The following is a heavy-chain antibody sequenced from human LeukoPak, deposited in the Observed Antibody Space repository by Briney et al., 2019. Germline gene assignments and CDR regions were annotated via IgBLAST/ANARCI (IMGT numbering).Heavy chain of an antibody. CDR3: VRGGYGPDY. V-gene: IGHV3-7*03. CDR2: IKQDGSVK. D-gene: IGHD5-12*01. Sequence: GGSLRLSCAASGFTFSTYWMSWVRQAPGKGLEWVANIKQDGSVKNYVDSVKGRFTVSRDNAKNSLYLQMNSLRADDTAMYYCVRGGYGPDYWGQGTLVTVSS. J-gene: IGHJ4*02. CDR1: GFTFSTYW.